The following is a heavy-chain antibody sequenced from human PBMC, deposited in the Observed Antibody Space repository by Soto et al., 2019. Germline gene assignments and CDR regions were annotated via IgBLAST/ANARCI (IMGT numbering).Heavy chain of an antibody. D-gene: IGHD1-7*01. CDR2: ISYDGNNK. Sequence: QVQLVESGGGVVQPGRSLRLSCAASGFTFSSYGMHWVRQAPGKGLEWVAVISYDGNNKYYADSVKGRFTISRDNSKNTLYLQMNSLSAEDTDVYYCATSVYNWNYGFFDYWGQGTLVTVAS. CDR3: ATSVYNWNYGFFDY. J-gene: IGHJ4*02. V-gene: IGHV3-30*03. CDR1: GFTFSSYG.